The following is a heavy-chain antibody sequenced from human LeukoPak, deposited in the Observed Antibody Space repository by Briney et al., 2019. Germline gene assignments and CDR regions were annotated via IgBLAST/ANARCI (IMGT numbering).Heavy chain of an antibody. Sequence: GGSLRLSCVASGFTFSAYSMNWVRQAPGKGLEWISYISLRGRPVYYAESVRGRFSISRDNAKNSLSLQMNSLRDDDTALYYCTRGPYYGDYWGQGTLVTVSS. CDR3: TRGPYYGDY. J-gene: IGHJ4*02. CDR1: GFTFSAYS. V-gene: IGHV3-48*02. D-gene: IGHD3-16*01. CDR2: ISLRGRPV.